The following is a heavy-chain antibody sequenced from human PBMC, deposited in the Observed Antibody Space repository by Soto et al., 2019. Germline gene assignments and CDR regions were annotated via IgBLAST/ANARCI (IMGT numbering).Heavy chain of an antibody. V-gene: IGHV2-26*01. CDR3: ARAVDRAISDIWFDP. Sequence: SGPTLVKPTETLTLTCTVSGFSLSNAGMGVSLIRQPPGKALEWLAHIFSSDEKSYRTSLETRLTVSKDTSKSQVVLTMTNMDPLDTATYYCARAVDRAISDIWFDPWGQGTQVTVSS. CDR2: IFSSDEK. D-gene: IGHD5-18*01. J-gene: IGHJ5*02. CDR1: GFSLSNAGMG.